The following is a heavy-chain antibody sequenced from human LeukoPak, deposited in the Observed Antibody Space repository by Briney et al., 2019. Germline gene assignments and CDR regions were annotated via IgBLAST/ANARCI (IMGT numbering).Heavy chain of an antibody. D-gene: IGHD3-10*01. CDR2: IKPNSGGT. CDR1: GYSFADYY. V-gene: IGHV1-2*02. J-gene: IGHJ5*02. Sequence: ASVKVSSKASGYSFADYYMHWVRQAPGQGLEWMRWIKPNSGGTRSAQKFQGRVTMTRDTSISTAYMELSSLRYDDTAVYYCATNILVRDIINWFDPWGQGTLVTVSS. CDR3: ATNILVRDIINWFDP.